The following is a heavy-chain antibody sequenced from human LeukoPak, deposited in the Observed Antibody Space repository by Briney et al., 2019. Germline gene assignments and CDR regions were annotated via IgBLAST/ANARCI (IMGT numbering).Heavy chain of an antibody. Sequence: ASVKVSCKASGYAFTSYGISWVRQAPGQGLEWMGWISAYNGNTNYAQKLQGRVTMTTDTSTSTAYMELRSLRSDDTAVYYCARDLNGGPTTDWFDPWGQGTLVTVSS. CDR3: ARDLNGGPTTDWFDP. D-gene: IGHD4-23*01. CDR1: GYAFTSYG. J-gene: IGHJ5*02. V-gene: IGHV1-18*01. CDR2: ISAYNGNT.